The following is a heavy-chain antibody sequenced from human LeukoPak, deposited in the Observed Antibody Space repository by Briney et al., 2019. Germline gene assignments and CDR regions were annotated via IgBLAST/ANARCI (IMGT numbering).Heavy chain of an antibody. CDR1: GFTFTSSA. CDR2: IVVGSGNT. CDR3: AAVDSSSSAYQLDY. V-gene: IGHV1-58*02. D-gene: IGHD6-6*01. J-gene: IGHJ4*02. Sequence: GASVKVSCKASGFTFTSSAMQWVRQARGQRLAWIGWIVVGSGNTNYAQKFQERVTITRDMSTSTAYMELSSLRSEDTAVYYCAAVDSSSSAYQLDYWGQGTLVTVSS.